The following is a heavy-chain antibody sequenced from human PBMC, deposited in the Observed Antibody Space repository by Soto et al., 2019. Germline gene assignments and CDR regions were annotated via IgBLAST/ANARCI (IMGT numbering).Heavy chain of an antibody. CDR1: GYTFSNYG. V-gene: IGHV1-3*01. D-gene: IGHD6-19*01. CDR3: ARSGYSSGWYRWYFDF. J-gene: IGHJ2*01. Sequence: ASVKVSCKASGYTFSNYGIHWMRQAPGQRLEWMGWINAGNGNTKYSQKFQDRVTITRDTSATTAYMELSSLRSEDTAVFYCARSGYSSGWYRWYFDFWGRGTLVTVSS. CDR2: INAGNGNT.